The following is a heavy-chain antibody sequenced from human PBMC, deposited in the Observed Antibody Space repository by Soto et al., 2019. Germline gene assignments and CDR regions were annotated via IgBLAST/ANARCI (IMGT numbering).Heavy chain of an antibody. Sequence: EVQLLESGGGLVQPGGSLRLSCAASGFTFSSYAMSWVRQAPGKGLEWVSAISGSGGITYYADSVKGRFTIYRDNSNNPLYLQIHSLRAEDTAVYYWANVRGTAVAGTYWYCDLWGSGTLVTVSS. CDR2: ISGSGGIT. J-gene: IGHJ2*01. V-gene: IGHV3-23*01. CDR3: ANVRGTAVAGTYWYCDL. CDR1: GFTFSSYA. D-gene: IGHD6-19*01.